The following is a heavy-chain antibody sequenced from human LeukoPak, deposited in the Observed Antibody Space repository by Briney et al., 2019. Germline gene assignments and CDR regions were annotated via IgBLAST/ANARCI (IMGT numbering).Heavy chain of an antibody. V-gene: IGHV4-34*01. CDR2: ITHTGST. CDR1: GGSFSGYY. Sequence: SETLSLTCAVSGGSFSGYYWSWVRQSPGKGLEWIGEITHTGSTNYNPSLKSRVTTSVDTSRNQFSLKLSSVTAADTAVYYCARQDYDILTGWDGIDYWGQGTLVTVSS. D-gene: IGHD3-9*01. J-gene: IGHJ4*02. CDR3: ARQDYDILTGWDGIDY.